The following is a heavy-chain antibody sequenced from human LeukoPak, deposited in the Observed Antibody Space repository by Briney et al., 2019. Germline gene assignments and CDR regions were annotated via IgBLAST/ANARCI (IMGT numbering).Heavy chain of an antibody. CDR3: ARDLGVVVPAAISDWFDP. CDR1: GYTFTGYY. CDR2: INPNSGGT. Sequence: ASVKVSCKASGYTFTGYYMHWVRQAPGQGLEWMGWINPNSGGTNYAQKFQGRATMTRDTSIGTAYMELSRLRSDDTAVYYCARDLGVVVPAAISDWFDPWGQGTLVTVSS. D-gene: IGHD2-2*01. J-gene: IGHJ5*02. V-gene: IGHV1-2*02.